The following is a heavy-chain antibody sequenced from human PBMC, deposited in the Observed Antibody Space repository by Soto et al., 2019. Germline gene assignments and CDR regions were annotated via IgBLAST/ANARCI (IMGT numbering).Heavy chain of an antibody. J-gene: IGHJ4*02. D-gene: IGHD3-22*01. CDR1: GYSFAGYW. CDR3: ARQIYDSDTGPNFQYYFDS. Sequence: PGESLKLSCKGSGYSFAGYWITWVRQKPGKGLEWMGRIDPSDSQTYYSPSFRGHVTISVTKSITTVFLQWSSLRASDTAMYYCARQIYDSDTGPNFQYYFDSWGQGTPVTGS. V-gene: IGHV5-10-1*01. CDR2: IDPSDSQT.